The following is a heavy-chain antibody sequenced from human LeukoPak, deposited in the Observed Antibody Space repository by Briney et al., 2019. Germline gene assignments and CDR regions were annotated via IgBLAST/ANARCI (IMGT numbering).Heavy chain of an antibody. V-gene: IGHV3-23*01. D-gene: IGHD3-10*01. Sequence: GRSLRLSCAASEFTFSTYAMNWVRQAPGKGLEWVSGISGDGGITYYADSVRGRFTISRDNSKNTLYLQMNSLRAEDTAVYYCAESSGPGGYYYYGMDVWGQGTTVTVSS. J-gene: IGHJ6*02. CDR3: AESSGPGGYYYYGMDV. CDR2: ISGDGGIT. CDR1: EFTFSTYA.